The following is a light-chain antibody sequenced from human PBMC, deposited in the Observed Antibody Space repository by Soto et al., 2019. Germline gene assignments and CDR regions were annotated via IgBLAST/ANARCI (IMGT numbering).Light chain of an antibody. CDR1: QSVSNNY. CDR3: QQYNNWPPCT. V-gene: IGKV3-20*01. Sequence: EIVLTQSPGTLSLSPGERATLSCRASQSVSNNYLAWYQQKPGQAPRLLIYGASNRATGIPDRFGGSGSGTEFTLTISELESEDFAFYYCQQYNNWPPCTFGQGTKVDIK. J-gene: IGKJ2*02. CDR2: GAS.